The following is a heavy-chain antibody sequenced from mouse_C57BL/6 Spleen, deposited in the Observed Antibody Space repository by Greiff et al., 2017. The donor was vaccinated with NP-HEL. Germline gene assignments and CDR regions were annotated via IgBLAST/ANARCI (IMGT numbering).Heavy chain of an antibody. CDR1: GYAFSSSW. Sequence: VQRVESGPELVKPGASVKISCKASGYAFSSSWMNWVKQRPGKGLEWIGRIYPGDGDTNYNGKFKGKATLTADKSSSTAYMQLSSLTSEDSAVYFCARDDSPFGYWGQGTLVTVSA. J-gene: IGHJ3*01. D-gene: IGHD2-4*01. CDR3: ARDDSPFGY. CDR2: IYPGDGDT. V-gene: IGHV1-82*01.